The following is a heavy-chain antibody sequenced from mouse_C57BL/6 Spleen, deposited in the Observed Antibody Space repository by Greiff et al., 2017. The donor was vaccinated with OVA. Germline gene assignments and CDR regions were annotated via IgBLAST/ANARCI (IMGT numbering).Heavy chain of an antibody. V-gene: IGHV1-54*01. CDR2: INPGSGGT. Sequence: VKVVESGAELVRPGTSVKVSCKASGYAFTNYLIEWVKQRPGQGLEWIGVINPGSGGTNYNEKVKGKATLTGDKSSSTAYMQLSSLTSEDSAVYFCARGGGNYDFDYWGQGTTLTVS. CDR3: ARGGGNYDFDY. J-gene: IGHJ2*01. D-gene: IGHD2-1*01. CDR1: GYAFTNYL.